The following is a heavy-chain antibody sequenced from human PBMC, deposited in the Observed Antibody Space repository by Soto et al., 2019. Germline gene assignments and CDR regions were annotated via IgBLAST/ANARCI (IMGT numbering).Heavy chain of an antibody. CDR3: AGGFQIPAPRGYYYYGMDV. CDR2: IYPGDSDT. Sequence: PGESLKISCKGSGYSFTSYWIGWVRQMPGKGLEWMGIIYPGDSDTRYSPSFQGQVTISADKSISTDYLQWSSLKASDTAMYYCAGGFQIPAPRGYYYYGMDVWGQGTTVTVSS. J-gene: IGHJ6*02. V-gene: IGHV5-51*01. CDR1: GYSFTSYW. D-gene: IGHD2-2*01.